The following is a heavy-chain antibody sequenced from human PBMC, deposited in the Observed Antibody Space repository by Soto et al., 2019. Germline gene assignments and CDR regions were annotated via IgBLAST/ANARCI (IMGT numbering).Heavy chain of an antibody. Sequence: EVQLVESGGGLVKPGGSLRLSCAGSGFTFSSYSMNWVRQGPGTGLEWVASISSSSSYIYYADSVKGRFTISRDKAKNSLYLQMNSLRAADTALYYCATDRGSGYPAPYAFDIWGQATMVTVSS. J-gene: IGHJ3*02. D-gene: IGHD3-22*01. CDR3: ATDRGSGYPAPYAFDI. CDR1: GFTFSSYS. V-gene: IGHV3-21*01. CDR2: ISSSSSYI.